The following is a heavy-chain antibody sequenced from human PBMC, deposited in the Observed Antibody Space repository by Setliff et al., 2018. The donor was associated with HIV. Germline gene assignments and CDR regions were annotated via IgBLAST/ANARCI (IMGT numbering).Heavy chain of an antibody. CDR3: ATPISITSGSAFDY. CDR1: GYSFISYW. J-gene: IGHJ4*02. V-gene: IGHV5-51*01. CDR2: IYPGDSNT. D-gene: IGHD2-2*01. Sequence: PGESLKISCKGSGYSFISYWIGWVRQMPGKGLEWMGIIYPGDSNTKYSPPFQGQVTLSVDKSISTAYLQWSSLKASDTAMYYCATPISITSGSAFDYWGQGTLVTVSS.